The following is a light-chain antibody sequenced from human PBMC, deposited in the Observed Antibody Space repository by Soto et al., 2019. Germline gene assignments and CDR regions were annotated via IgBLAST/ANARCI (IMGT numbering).Light chain of an antibody. CDR2: DAS. CDR1: QSISGK. Sequence: EIVMTQSPATLALSPGERATLSCRASQSISGKLAWYQHRPGQSPRLLIYDASIRATGIPARFSGSGSGTDFTLIISRLEPEDFAMYYCQQYGSSPRTFGQGTKVDIK. J-gene: IGKJ1*01. CDR3: QQYGSSPRT. V-gene: IGKV3-20*01.